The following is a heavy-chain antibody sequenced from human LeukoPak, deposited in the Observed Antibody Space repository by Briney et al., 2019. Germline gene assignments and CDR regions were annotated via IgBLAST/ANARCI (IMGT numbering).Heavy chain of an antibody. CDR1: GGTFSSYA. CDR2: IIPIFGTA. CDR3: ARDCSGDCYWSPTADAFDI. D-gene: IGHD2-21*02. J-gene: IGHJ3*02. V-gene: IGHV1-69*05. Sequence: ASVKVSCKASGGTFSSYAISWVRQAPGQGLEWMGRIIPIFGTANYAQKFQGRVTITTDESTSTAYMELSSLRSEAPAVYYCARDCSGDCYWSPTADAFDIWGQGKMVTVSS.